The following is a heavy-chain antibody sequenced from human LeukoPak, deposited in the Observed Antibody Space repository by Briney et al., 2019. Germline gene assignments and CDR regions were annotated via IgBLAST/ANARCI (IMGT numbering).Heavy chain of an antibody. CDR2: IDPSGCST. CDR1: GYTFTSYY. Sequence: ASVTVSCKASGYTFTSYYMHWLRQAPGRGLAWMGIIDPSGCSTSYAQKFQGRVTMTRDRCTSTVYMELSSLRSEDTAVYYCASTTSYGNFDYWGQGTLVTVSS. D-gene: IGHD4-17*01. V-gene: IGHV1-46*01. CDR3: ASTTSYGNFDY. J-gene: IGHJ4*02.